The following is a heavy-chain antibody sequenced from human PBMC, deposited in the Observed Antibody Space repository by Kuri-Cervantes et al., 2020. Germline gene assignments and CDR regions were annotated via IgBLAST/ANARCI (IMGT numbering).Heavy chain of an antibody. CDR2: IYYSGST. CDR3: ARHNWNYPSLYYYYGMDV. J-gene: IGHJ6*02. Sequence: SETLSLTCTVSGGSISSGGYYWSWIRQHPGKGLEWIGYIYYSGSTYYNPSLKSRVTISVDTSKNQFSLRLRSVTAADTAVYYCARHNWNYPSLYYYYGMDVWSQGSTVTVSS. D-gene: IGHD1-7*01. V-gene: IGHV4-31*03. CDR1: GGSISSGGYY.